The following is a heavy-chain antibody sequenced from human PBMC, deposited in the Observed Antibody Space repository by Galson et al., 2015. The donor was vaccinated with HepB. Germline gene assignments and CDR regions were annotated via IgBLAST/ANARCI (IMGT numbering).Heavy chain of an antibody. J-gene: IGHJ4*02. Sequence: SLRLSCAASGFTFSNYAMHWVRQVPGKGLEWVALIAVDGSSQYYADSVKGRFTISRDNSKNTLYLQMNRLGVDDTAVYNCARGLRYSSAWYYFDYWGQGTLVAVSS. CDR2: IAVDGSSQ. CDR3: ARGLRYSSAWYYFDY. CDR1: GFTFSNYA. V-gene: IGHV3-30-3*01. D-gene: IGHD6-19*01.